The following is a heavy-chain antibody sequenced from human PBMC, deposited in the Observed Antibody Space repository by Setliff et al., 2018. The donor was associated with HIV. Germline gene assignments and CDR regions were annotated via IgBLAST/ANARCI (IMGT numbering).Heavy chain of an antibody. V-gene: IGHV4-39*01. D-gene: IGHD3-9*01. CDR3: AKTIGGYFDIFDN. CDR2: ISSSGNT. CDR1: GGSISSTSYY. Sequence: SETLSLTCTVSGGSISSTSYYWGWIRQPPGTGLEWIGSISSSGNTYYNPSLKSRVTTSVDTPKNQFSLKLNSVTAADTAVYYCAKTIGGYFDIFDNWGQGTLVTVSS. J-gene: IGHJ4*02.